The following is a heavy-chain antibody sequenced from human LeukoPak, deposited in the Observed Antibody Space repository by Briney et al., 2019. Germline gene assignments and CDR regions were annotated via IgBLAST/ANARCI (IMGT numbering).Heavy chain of an antibody. J-gene: IGHJ4*02. CDR3: ARVVRSTGLDY. D-gene: IGHD4-17*01. CDR2: IWYDGSNK. CDR1: GFTFSSYG. Sequence: GGSLRLSCAASGFTFSSYGMHCVRQAPGKGLEWVAVIWYDGSNKYYADSVKGRFTISRDNSKNTLYLQMNSLRAEDTAVYYCARVVRSTGLDYWGQGTLVTVSS. V-gene: IGHV3-33*01.